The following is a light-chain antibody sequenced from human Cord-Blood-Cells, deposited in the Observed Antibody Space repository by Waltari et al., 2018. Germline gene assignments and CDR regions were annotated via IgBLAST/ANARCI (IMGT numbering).Light chain of an antibody. CDR3: CSYAGSYTFVV. CDR1: SSDVGGYNY. Sequence: QSALTQPRSVSGSTGQSVTISCTGTSSDVGGYNYVSGYQQHPGKAPKLMIYDVSKRPSGVPDRFSGSKSGNTASLTISGLQAEDEADYYCCSYAGSYTFVVFGGGTKLTVL. J-gene: IGLJ2*01. V-gene: IGLV2-11*01. CDR2: DVS.